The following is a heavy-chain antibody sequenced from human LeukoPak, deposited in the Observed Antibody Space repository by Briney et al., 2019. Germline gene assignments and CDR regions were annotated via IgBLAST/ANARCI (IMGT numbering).Heavy chain of an antibody. CDR3: ARDRYNWPQYYYYYMDV. CDR1: GFTFSSYS. CDR2: ISSSSSTI. Sequence: PGGSLRLSCAASGFTFSSYSMNWVRQAPGKGLEWVSYISSSSSTIYYADPVKGRFTISRDNAKNSLYLQMNSLRDEDTAVYYCARDRYNWPQYYYYYMDVWGKGTTVTVSS. J-gene: IGHJ6*03. V-gene: IGHV3-48*02. D-gene: IGHD1-20*01.